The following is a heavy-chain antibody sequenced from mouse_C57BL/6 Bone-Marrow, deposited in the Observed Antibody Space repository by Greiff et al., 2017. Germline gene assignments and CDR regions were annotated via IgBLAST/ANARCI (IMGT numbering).Heavy chain of an antibody. CDR3: ARRAY. V-gene: IGHV5-9*01. CDR2: ISGGGGNT. CDR1: GFTFSSYT. Sequence: EVMLVESGGGLVKPGGSLKLSCAASGFTFSSYTMSWVRQTPEKRLEWVATISGGGGNTYYPGSVKGRFTISRDNAKNTLYLQMSSLRSEDTALYYCARRAYWGQGTLVTVSA. J-gene: IGHJ3*01.